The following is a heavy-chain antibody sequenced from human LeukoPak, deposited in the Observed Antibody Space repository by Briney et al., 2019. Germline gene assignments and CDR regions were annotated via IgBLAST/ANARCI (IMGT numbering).Heavy chain of an antibody. J-gene: IGHJ5*02. CDR3: ARTDPYQLLTNWFGP. CDR1: GYTFTSYG. D-gene: IGHD2-2*01. CDR2: ISAYNGNT. Sequence: ASVKVSCKASGYTFTSYGISWVRQAPGQGLEWMGWISAYNGNTNYAQKLQGRVTMTTDTSTSTAYMELRSLRSDDTAVYYCARTDPYQLLTNWFGPWGQGTLVTVSS. V-gene: IGHV1-18*01.